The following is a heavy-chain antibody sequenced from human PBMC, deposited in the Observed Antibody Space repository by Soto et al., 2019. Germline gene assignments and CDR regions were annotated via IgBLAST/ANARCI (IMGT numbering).Heavy chain of an antibody. Sequence: QVQLVQSGAEVKKPGASVKVSCKASGYTFTSYGISWVRQAPGQGLEWMGWISAYNGNTNYAQKLQGRVTMTTDTSTSTAYVELRSLRSDDTAVYYWAGDLSPRELQFGWAFDYWGQGTLVTVSS. CDR2: ISAYNGNT. D-gene: IGHD3-16*01. V-gene: IGHV1-18*01. CDR3: AGDLSPRELQFGWAFDY. CDR1: GYTFTSYG. J-gene: IGHJ4*02.